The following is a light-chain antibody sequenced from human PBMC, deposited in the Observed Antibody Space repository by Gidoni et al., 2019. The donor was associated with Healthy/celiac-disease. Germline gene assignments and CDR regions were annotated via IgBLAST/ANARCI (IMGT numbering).Light chain of an antibody. V-gene: IGKV3-11*01. J-gene: IGKJ3*01. Sequence: EIVLTQSPATPSLSPGERATLSCRASQSVSSDLAWYQQKPGQAPRLLIYDASNRATGIPARFSGSGSGTDFTLTISSLEPEDFAVYYCQQRSNWPPIFTFGPGTKVDIK. CDR2: DAS. CDR1: QSVSSD. CDR3: QQRSNWPPIFT.